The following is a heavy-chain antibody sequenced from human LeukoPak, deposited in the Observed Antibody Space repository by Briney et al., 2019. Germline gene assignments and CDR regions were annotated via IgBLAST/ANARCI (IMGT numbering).Heavy chain of an antibody. CDR3: ARDLRYCSGGSCWRAFDI. J-gene: IGHJ3*02. CDR2: ISSNGGST. Sequence: GSLTLSCAASGFTCSSYAMHWLRQAPGKELEYVSAISSNGGSTYYANSVKGRFTISRDNSKNTLYLQMGSLRAEDMGVYYCARDLRYCSGGSCWRAFDIWGQGTMVTVSS. V-gene: IGHV3-64*01. CDR1: GFTCSSYA. D-gene: IGHD2-15*01.